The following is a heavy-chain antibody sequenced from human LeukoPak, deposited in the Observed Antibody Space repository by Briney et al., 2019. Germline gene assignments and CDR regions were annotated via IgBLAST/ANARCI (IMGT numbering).Heavy chain of an antibody. CDR2: IYSGGST. V-gene: IGHV3-53*05. Sequence: GGSLRLSCAASGFTVSSNYMSWVRQAPGKGLEWVSVIYSGGSTYYADSVKGRFTISRDNSKNTLYLHMNSLRAEDTAVYYCARGSSSSWPEDYWGQGTLVTVSS. CDR1: GFTVSSNY. CDR3: ARGSSSSWPEDY. J-gene: IGHJ4*02. D-gene: IGHD6-13*01.